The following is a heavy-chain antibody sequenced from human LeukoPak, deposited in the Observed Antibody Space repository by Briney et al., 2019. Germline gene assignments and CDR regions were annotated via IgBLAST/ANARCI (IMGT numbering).Heavy chain of an antibody. D-gene: IGHD4-11*01. V-gene: IGHV1-69*01. Sequence: AASVKVSCKASGGTFSSYAISWVRQAPGQGLEWMGGIIPIFGTANYAQKFQGRVTITADESTSTAYMELSSLRSEDTAVYYCARYAYGNNYFDYWGQGTLVTVSS. CDR1: GGTFSSYA. J-gene: IGHJ4*02. CDR2: IIPIFGTA. CDR3: ARYAYGNNYFDY.